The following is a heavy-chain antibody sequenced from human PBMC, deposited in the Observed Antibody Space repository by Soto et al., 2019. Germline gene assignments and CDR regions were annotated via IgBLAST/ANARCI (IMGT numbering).Heavy chain of an antibody. V-gene: IGHV3-49*04. D-gene: IGHD6-6*01. J-gene: IGHJ4*02. CDR3: TRTVRSIAARRFDY. CDR2: IRSKAYGGTT. Sequence: GGSLRLSCTASGFTFGDYAMSWVRQAPGKGLEWVGFIRSKAYGGTTEYAASVKGRFTISRDDSKSIAYLQMNSLKTEDTAVYYCTRTVRSIAARRFDYWGQGTLVTVSS. CDR1: GFTFGDYA.